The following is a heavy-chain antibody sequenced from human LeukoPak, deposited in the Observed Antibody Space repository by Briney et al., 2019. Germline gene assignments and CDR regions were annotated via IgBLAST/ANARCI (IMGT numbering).Heavy chain of an antibody. V-gene: IGHV4-4*07. Sequence: SETLSLTCTVSGDSISSYYWSWIRQPAGGGLEWIGRIYTTGSTNYNPSLNSRVTMSLDTSKNQFSLNLPSVTAADTAVYYCAREGGYYDLLTGYPYNYYGLDVWGPGTTVTVSS. CDR3: AREGGYYDLLTGYPYNYYGLDV. CDR2: IYTTGST. D-gene: IGHD3-9*01. J-gene: IGHJ6*02. CDR1: GDSISSYY.